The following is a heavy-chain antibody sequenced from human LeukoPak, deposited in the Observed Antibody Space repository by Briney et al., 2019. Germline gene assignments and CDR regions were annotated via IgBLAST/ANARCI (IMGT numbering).Heavy chain of an antibody. J-gene: IGHJ6*02. CDR3: ARDGAYGPGDGMDV. V-gene: IGHV3-21*01. CDR2: ISNGGGTT. CDR1: GFTFSSYA. Sequence: PGGSLRLSCAASGFTFSSYAMNWVRQAPGKGLEWVSGISNGGGTTYYADSVKGRFTISRDNAKNSLYLQMNSLRAEDTAVYYCARDGAYGPGDGMDVWGQGTTVTVSS. D-gene: IGHD3-10*01.